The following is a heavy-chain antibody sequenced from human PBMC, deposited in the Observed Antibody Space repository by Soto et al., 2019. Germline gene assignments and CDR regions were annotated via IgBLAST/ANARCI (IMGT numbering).Heavy chain of an antibody. CDR3: ARDHSISSSGAWWLDP. J-gene: IGHJ5*02. V-gene: IGHV1-2*02. Sequence: ASVKVSCKASGYTFTGYYMHWVRQAPGQGLEWMGWINPNSGGTNYAQKFQGRVTMTRDTSISTAYMELSRLRSDDTAVYYCARDHSISSSGAWWLDPWGQGTLVTVSS. CDR2: INPNSGGT. CDR1: GYTFTGYY. D-gene: IGHD6-13*01.